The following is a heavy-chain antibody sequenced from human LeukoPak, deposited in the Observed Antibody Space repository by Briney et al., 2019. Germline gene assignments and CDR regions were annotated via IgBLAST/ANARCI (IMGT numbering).Heavy chain of an antibody. D-gene: IGHD3-10*01. Sequence: PGRSLRLSCAASGFTFDDYAMSWVRQASGKGLEWVSAISGSGGSTYYADSVKGRFTISRDNSKNTLYLQMNSLRAEDTAVYYCATLPKDGANYYYYYGMDVWGQGTTVTVSS. CDR2: ISGSGGST. CDR3: ATLPKDGANYYYYYGMDV. J-gene: IGHJ6*02. CDR1: GFTFDDYA. V-gene: IGHV3-23*01.